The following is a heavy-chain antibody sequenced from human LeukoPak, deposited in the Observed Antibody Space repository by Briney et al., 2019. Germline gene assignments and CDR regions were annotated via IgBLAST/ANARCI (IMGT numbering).Heavy chain of an antibody. V-gene: IGHV3-74*01. D-gene: IGHD5-18*01. Sequence: GGSLRLSCAASGFTFSSYWMHWVRQAPGKGLVWVSRINSDGSSTSYADSVKGRFTISRDNAKNTLYLQMNSLRAEDTAVYYCAKDYGYLPDTFDIWGQGTMVTVSS. CDR1: GFTFSSYW. J-gene: IGHJ3*02. CDR2: INSDGSST. CDR3: AKDYGYLPDTFDI.